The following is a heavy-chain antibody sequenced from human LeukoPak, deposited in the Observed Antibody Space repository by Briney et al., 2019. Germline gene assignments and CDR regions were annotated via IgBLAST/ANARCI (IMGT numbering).Heavy chain of an antibody. CDR3: ARAGGDGDYAYYYYYMDV. CDR1: GYTFTNYG. D-gene: IGHD4-17*01. CDR2: ISPYNGNT. Sequence: ASVKVSCKTSGYTFTNYGISWVRQAPGQGLEWMGWISPYNGNTNYAQKLQGRVTMTTDTSTSTAYMEVRSLRSDDTAVYYCARAGGDGDYAYYYYYMDVWGKGTTVTVSS. V-gene: IGHV1-18*01. J-gene: IGHJ6*03.